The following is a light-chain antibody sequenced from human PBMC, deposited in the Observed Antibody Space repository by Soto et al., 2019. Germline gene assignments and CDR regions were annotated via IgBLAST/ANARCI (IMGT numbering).Light chain of an antibody. V-gene: IGKV3-15*01. CDR1: QSVGNS. CDR2: GAS. J-gene: IGKJ2*01. Sequence: ELVVTQSPATLSVSPGEGVTLSCSASQSVGNSLAWYQQKPGQPPRLLIYGASTRVTGIPARFSGSGSGTEFTLTITSLQSEDFAVYYCQQYNNWPEYTFGHGTKLDIK. CDR3: QQYNNWPEYT.